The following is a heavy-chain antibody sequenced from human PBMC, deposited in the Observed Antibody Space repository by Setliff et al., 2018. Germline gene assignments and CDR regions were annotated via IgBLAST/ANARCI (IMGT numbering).Heavy chain of an antibody. D-gene: IGHD2-2*01. Sequence: SETLSLTCTVSGGSISSYYWSWIRQPAGKGLEWIGHIYIGGSANYNPSLKSRVTISVDTSKNQFSLKLSSVTAADTAVYYCARGGDIVVVPAAPPYYYYGMDVWGQGTTVTVSS. J-gene: IGHJ6*02. CDR1: GGSISSYY. CDR2: IYIGGSA. CDR3: ARGGDIVVVPAAPPYYYYGMDV. V-gene: IGHV4-4*07.